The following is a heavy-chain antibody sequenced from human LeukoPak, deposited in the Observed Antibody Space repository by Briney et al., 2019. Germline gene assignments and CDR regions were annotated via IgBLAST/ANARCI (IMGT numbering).Heavy chain of an antibody. V-gene: IGHV3-30*02. J-gene: IGHJ4*02. CDR2: IRYDGSTK. D-gene: IGHD4-17*01. Sequence: PGGSLRLSYAASEFSFSTYGMHWVRQAPGKGLEWVAFIRYDGSTKYYAGSVQGRFTISRDNSINTLYLQMNSPRPEAPALYDCTKNTMSYGDYAGHFDYWGQGTLVTVSS. CDR3: TKNTMSYGDYAGHFDY. CDR1: EFSFSTYG.